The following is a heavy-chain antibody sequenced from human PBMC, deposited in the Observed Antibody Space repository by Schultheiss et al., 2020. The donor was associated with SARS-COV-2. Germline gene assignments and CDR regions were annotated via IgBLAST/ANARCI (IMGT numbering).Heavy chain of an antibody. Sequence: SETLSLTCTVSGGSISSGGYYWSWIRQPPGKGLEWIGEIYHSGSTNYNPSLKSRVTISVDTSKNQFSLKLNSVTAADTAVYYCARVDPPFYYDSSGYYYSAFDIWGQGTMVTVSS. V-gene: IGHV4-39*07. CDR1: GGSISSGGYY. J-gene: IGHJ3*02. D-gene: IGHD3-22*01. CDR3: ARVDPPFYYDSSGYYYSAFDI. CDR2: IYHSGST.